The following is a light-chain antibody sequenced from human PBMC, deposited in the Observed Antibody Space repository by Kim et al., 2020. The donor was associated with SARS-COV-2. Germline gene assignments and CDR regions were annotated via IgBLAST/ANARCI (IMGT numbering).Light chain of an antibody. CDR2: GNS. CDR1: SSNIGAGYD. Sequence: QSVLTQPPSVSGSPGQWVTISCTGSSSNIGAGYDVHWYQQLPGTAPKLLIYGNSNRPSGVPDRFSGSKSGNSASLTISGLQAEDEADYYCHSYDSSTSVVFGGGTQLTVL. V-gene: IGLV1-40*01. J-gene: IGLJ2*01. CDR3: HSYDSSTSVV.